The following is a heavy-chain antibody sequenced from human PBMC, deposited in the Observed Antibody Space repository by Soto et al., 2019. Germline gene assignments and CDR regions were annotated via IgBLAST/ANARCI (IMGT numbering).Heavy chain of an antibody. Sequence: NPGGSLRLSCAASGFTFSNAWMNWVRQAPGKGLEWVGRIKSKTDGGTTDYAAPVKGRFTISRDDSKNTLYLQMNSLKTEDTAVYYCATANIVMMRYYYYYGMDVWGQGTTVTVSS. D-gene: IGHD2-15*01. CDR3: ATANIVMMRYYYYYGMDV. V-gene: IGHV3-15*07. CDR1: GFTFSNAW. CDR2: IKSKTDGGTT. J-gene: IGHJ6*02.